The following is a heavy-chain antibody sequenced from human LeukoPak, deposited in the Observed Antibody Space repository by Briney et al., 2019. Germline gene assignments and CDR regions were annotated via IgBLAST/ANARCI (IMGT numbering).Heavy chain of an antibody. D-gene: IGHD6-6*01. V-gene: IGHV4-59*08. J-gene: IGHJ4*02. Sequence: PSETLSLTCTVPGGSISSYYWSWIRQPPGKGLEWIGYIYYSGSTNYNPSLKSRVTISVDTSKNQFSLKLSSVTAADTAVYYCARGLAARRFDYWGQGTLVTVSS. CDR3: ARGLAARRFDY. CDR2: IYYSGST. CDR1: GGSISSYY.